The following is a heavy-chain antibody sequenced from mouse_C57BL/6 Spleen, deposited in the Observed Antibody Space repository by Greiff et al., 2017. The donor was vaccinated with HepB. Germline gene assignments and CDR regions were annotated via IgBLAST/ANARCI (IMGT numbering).Heavy chain of an antibody. CDR3: ARHGNYGWFAY. D-gene: IGHD1-1*02. J-gene: IGHJ3*01. CDR1: GFTFSSYT. CDR2: ISGGGGNT. Sequence: EVQWVESGGGLVKPGGSLKLSCAASGFTFSSYTMSWVRQTPEKRLEWVATISGGGGNTYYPDSVKGRFTISRDNAKNTLYLQMSSLRSEDTALYYCARHGNYGWFAYWGQGTLVTVSA. V-gene: IGHV5-9*01.